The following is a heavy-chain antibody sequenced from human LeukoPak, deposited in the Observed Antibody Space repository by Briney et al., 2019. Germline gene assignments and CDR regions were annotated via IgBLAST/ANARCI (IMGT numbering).Heavy chain of an antibody. D-gene: IGHD4-11*01. Sequence: PGGSLRLSCAASGFTFSSYGMHWVRQAPGKGLEWVAVISYDGSNKYYADSVKGRFTISRDNSKNTLYLQMNSLRAEDTAVYYCAKDQRIVTTFWTYYYYYMDVWGKGTTVTVSS. CDR3: AKDQRIVTTFWTYYYYYMDV. V-gene: IGHV3-30*18. CDR2: ISYDGSNK. CDR1: GFTFSSYG. J-gene: IGHJ6*03.